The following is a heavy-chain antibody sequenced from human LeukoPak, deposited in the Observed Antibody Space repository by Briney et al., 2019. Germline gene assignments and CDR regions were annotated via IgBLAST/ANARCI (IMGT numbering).Heavy chain of an antibody. J-gene: IGHJ4*02. D-gene: IGHD1-1*01. V-gene: IGHV1-2*02. CDR2: INPNGGGT. CDR3: SRDVTRGGDY. CDR1: GYTFTSYG. Sequence: ASVKVSCKASGYTFTSYGISWVRQAPGQGLEWMGWINPNGGGTNYGQKFQGRVTMTRDTSISTAYMELSSLRSDDTAVYYCSRDVTRGGDYWGQGTLVTVSS.